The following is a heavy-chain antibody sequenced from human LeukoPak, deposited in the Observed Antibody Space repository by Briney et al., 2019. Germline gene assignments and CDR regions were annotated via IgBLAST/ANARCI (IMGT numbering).Heavy chain of an antibody. J-gene: IGHJ6*02. D-gene: IGHD6-19*01. Sequence: GGSLRLSCAASGFTFSSYWMHWVRQAPGKGLVWVSRINSDGSSTSYADSVKGRFTISRDNAKNSLYLQMNSLRAEDTALYYCAKDNIDGIAVAGTSSYGMDVWGQGTTVTVSS. CDR2: INSDGSST. CDR3: AKDNIDGIAVAGTSSYGMDV. V-gene: IGHV3-74*01. CDR1: GFTFSSYW.